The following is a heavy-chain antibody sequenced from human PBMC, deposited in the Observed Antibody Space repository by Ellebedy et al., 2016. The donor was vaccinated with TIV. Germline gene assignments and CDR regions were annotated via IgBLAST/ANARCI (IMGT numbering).Heavy chain of an antibody. Sequence: GESLKISXAASGLTFSSFAIHWVRQAPGKGLEWVAVISDDGSNKYYIDSVKGRFTISRDNSKNTLYLQMNSLRAEDTAVYYCAKIRAQWEPLDYWGQGTLVTVFS. J-gene: IGHJ4*01. CDR3: AKIRAQWEPLDY. CDR2: ISDDGSNK. CDR1: GLTFSSFA. D-gene: IGHD1-26*01. V-gene: IGHV3-30*18.